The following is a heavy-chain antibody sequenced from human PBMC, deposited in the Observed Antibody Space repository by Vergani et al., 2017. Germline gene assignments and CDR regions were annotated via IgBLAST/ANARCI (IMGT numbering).Heavy chain of an antibody. J-gene: IGHJ4*02. V-gene: IGHV3-48*03. CDR2: ISSSGSTI. Sequence: EVQLVESGGGLVQPGGSLRLSCAVSGFTFSSYEMNWVRQAPGKGLEWVSYISSSGSTIYYADSVKGRFTISRDNAKNSPYLQMNSLRAEDTAVYYWARGTVTRGGGRGVPDYWGQGTLVTVSS. CDR3: ARGTVTRGGGRGVPDY. CDR1: GFTFSSYE. D-gene: IGHD4-23*01.